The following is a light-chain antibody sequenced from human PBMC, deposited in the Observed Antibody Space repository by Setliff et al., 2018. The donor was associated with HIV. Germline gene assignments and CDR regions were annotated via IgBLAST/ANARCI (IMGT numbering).Light chain of an antibody. J-gene: IGLJ1*01. CDR2: EVS. CDR3: CSYTSSLYV. Sequence: LAQPASVSGSPGQSITISCTGSSSDVGGYGSVSWYQQHPGKAPKLMIHEVSNRPSGVSNRFSGSKSGNTASLTISGLQAEDDADYYCCSYTSSLYVFGTGTKVTVL. V-gene: IGLV2-14*01. CDR1: SSDVGGYGS.